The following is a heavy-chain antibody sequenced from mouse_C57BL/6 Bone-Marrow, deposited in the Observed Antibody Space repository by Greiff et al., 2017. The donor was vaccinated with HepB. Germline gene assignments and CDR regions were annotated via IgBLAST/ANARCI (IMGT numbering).Heavy chain of an antibody. CDR1: GFTFSDYY. D-gene: IGHD2-2*01. CDR2: ISNGGGST. CDR3: ARLLWFDYYAMDY. Sequence: DVKLVESGGGLVQPGGSLKLSCAASGFTFSDYYMYWVRQTPEKRLEWVAYISNGGGSTYYPDTVKGRFTISRDNAKNTLYLQMSRLKSEDTAMYYCARLLWFDYYAMDYWGQGTSVTVSS. V-gene: IGHV5-12*01. J-gene: IGHJ4*01.